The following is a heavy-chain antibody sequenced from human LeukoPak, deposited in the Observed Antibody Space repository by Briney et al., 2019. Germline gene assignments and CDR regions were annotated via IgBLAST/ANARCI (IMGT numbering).Heavy chain of an antibody. CDR2: ISYSGNT. V-gene: IGHV4-30-4*07. J-gene: IGHJ4*02. CDR1: GGSISSGGYS. Sequence: SETLSLTCAVSGGSISSGGYSWSWIRRPPGKGLEWIGYISYSGNTYYNPSLKSRVTISIDTSKNQFSLKLSSVTAADTAVYYCARGRLAARFSNLFDYWGQGTLVTVSS. CDR3: ARGRLAARFSNLFDY. D-gene: IGHD6-6*01.